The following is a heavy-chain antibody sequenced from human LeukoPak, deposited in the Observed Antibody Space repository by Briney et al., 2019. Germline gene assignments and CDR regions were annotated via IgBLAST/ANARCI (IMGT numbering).Heavy chain of an antibody. V-gene: IGHV4-4*02. CDR3: ARFLYYYDSSGYLGINWFDP. CDR1: GGSISSSNW. CDR2: IYHSEST. D-gene: IGHD3-22*01. J-gene: IGHJ5*02. Sequence: PSETLSLTCAVSGGSISSSNWWSWVRQPPGKGLEWIGEIYHSESTNYNPSLKSRVTISVDKSKNQFSLKLSSVTAADTAVYYCARFLYYYDSSGYLGINWFDPWGQGTLVTVSS.